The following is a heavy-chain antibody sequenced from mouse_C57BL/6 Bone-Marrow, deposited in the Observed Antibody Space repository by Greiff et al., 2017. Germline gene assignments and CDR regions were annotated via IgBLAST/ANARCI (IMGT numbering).Heavy chain of an antibody. CDR1: GYAFTNYL. Sequence: QVQLQQSGAELVRPGTSVKVSCKASGYAFTNYLIEWVKQRPGQGLEWIGVINPGSGGTNYNEKFKGKATLTADKSSSTAYMQLSSLTSEDSAVYFCARLIYYDYGYFDYWGQGTTLTVSS. D-gene: IGHD2-4*01. CDR3: ARLIYYDYGYFDY. CDR2: INPGSGGT. V-gene: IGHV1-54*01. J-gene: IGHJ2*01.